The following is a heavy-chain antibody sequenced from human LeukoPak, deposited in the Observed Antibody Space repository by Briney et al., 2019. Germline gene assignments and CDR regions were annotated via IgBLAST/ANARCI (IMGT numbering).Heavy chain of an antibody. J-gene: IGHJ4*02. CDR1: GFTFSSYA. CDR3: TKDCYYDSSGYYYDGGYYFDY. CDR2: ISGSGGNT. V-gene: IGHV3-23*01. D-gene: IGHD3-22*01. Sequence: GGSLRLSCAASGFTFSSYAMSWVRQTPGKGLEWVSTISGSGGNTWYADSVKGRFTISRDNSKNTLYLQMNGLRAEDTAVYYCTKDCYYDSSGYYYDGGYYFDYWGQGTLVTVSS.